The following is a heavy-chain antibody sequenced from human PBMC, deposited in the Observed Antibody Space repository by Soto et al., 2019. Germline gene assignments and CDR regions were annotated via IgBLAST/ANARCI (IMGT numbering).Heavy chain of an antibody. Sequence: QVQLVQSGAEVKKPGSSVKVSCKASGGTFNSYAFSWVRQAPGQGLEWMGGVIPLLGTADSAQKFQGRITVPXXXHXXTAYMELSSLTSEDTAVYFCAIEGRWGNFYYGLDVWGQGTTVAVSS. J-gene: IGHJ6*02. CDR3: AIEGRWGNFYYGLDV. CDR2: VIPLLGTA. V-gene: IGHV1-69*05. CDR1: GGTFNSYA. D-gene: IGHD2-8*02.